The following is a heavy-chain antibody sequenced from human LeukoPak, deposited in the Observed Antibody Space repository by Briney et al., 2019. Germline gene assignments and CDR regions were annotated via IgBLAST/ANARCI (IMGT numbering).Heavy chain of an antibody. Sequence: GGSLRLSCAASGFTFSSYAMSWVRQAPGKGLEWVSAISGSGGSTYYADSVKGRFTISRDNSKNTLYLQMNSLRAEDTAVYYCAKDAPYYDFWSGYRTGYFDYWGQGTLVTVYS. D-gene: IGHD3-3*01. CDR2: ISGSGGST. CDR1: GFTFSSYA. V-gene: IGHV3-23*01. J-gene: IGHJ4*02. CDR3: AKDAPYYDFWSGYRTGYFDY.